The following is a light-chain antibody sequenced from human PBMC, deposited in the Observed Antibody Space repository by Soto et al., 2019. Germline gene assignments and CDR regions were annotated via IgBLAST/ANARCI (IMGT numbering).Light chain of an antibody. V-gene: IGKV1-5*03. CDR1: QSISTW. Sequence: DIKMTQSPSTLSASVGDRVTITCRASQSISTWLAWYQHKPGKAPKLLIYRASSLESGVPSRFSGSGSGTEFTLTISSLQPDDFATYYCQQYNSYWTFGQGTKVEIK. CDR2: RAS. CDR3: QQYNSYWT. J-gene: IGKJ1*01.